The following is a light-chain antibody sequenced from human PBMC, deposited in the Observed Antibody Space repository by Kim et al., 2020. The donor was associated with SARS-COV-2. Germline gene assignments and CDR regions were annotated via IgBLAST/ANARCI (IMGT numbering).Light chain of an antibody. J-gene: IGKJ2*01. V-gene: IGKV2-28*01. Sequence: VPASISCRSSQSLLHSNGYNYLDWYLQKPGQSPQLLIYLGSNRASGVPDRFSGSGSGTDFTLKISRVEAEDVGVYYCMQALQTPYTFGQGTKLEI. CDR2: LGS. CDR3: MQALQTPYT. CDR1: QSLLHSNGYNY.